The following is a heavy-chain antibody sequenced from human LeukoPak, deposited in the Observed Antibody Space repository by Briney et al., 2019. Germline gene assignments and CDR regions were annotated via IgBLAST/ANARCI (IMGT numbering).Heavy chain of an antibody. J-gene: IGHJ3*02. CDR2: IYYSGST. Sequence: SETLSLTCTVSGGSISSSSYYWGWIRQPPGEGLEWIGSIYYSGSTYYNPSLKSRVTISVDTSKNQFSLKLSSVTAADTAVYYCARVGYYYDLGAFDIWGQGTMVTVSS. D-gene: IGHD3-22*01. CDR1: GGSISSSSYY. V-gene: IGHV4-39*07. CDR3: ARVGYYYDLGAFDI.